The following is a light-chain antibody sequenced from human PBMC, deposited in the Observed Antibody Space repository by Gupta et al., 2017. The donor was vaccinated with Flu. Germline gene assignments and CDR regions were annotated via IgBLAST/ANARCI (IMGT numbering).Light chain of an antibody. J-gene: IGKJ1*01. Sequence: VMTQSPATLSVSPGDTATLSCRASQNVITNLAWYQQKPGQAPRLLIYGTSTRAPGIPTRIRGSGSMTDFTLTISSLQSEDIAVYYCQQYNDWPGTFGQGTKVEI. V-gene: IGKV3-15*01. CDR3: QQYNDWPGT. CDR1: QNVITN. CDR2: GTS.